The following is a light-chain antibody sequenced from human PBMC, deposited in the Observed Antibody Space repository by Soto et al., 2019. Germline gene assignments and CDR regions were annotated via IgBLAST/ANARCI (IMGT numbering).Light chain of an antibody. CDR3: QQSYSTPPT. CDR1: QGISSY. V-gene: IGKV1-39*01. CDR2: AAS. Sequence: DIHMTQSPSSLSASLGDRVTITFRASQGISSYLNWYQQKPGKAPKLLIYAASSLQSGVPSRFSGSGSGTDFTLTISSLQPEDFATYYCQQSYSTPPTFGQGTKVDIK. J-gene: IGKJ1*01.